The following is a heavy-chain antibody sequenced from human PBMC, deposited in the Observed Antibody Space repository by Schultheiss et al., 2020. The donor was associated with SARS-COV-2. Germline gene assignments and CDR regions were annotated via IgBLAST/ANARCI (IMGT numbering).Heavy chain of an antibody. CDR2: INPNSGGT. CDR3: ASWSSGYPTYYYGLDV. V-gene: IGHV1-2*02. CDR1: GYTFTGYY. Sequence: ASVKVSCKASGYTFTGYYMHWVRQAPGQGLEWMGWINPNSGGTNYAQKFQGRVTMTRDTSTSTVYMELSSLRSEDTAVYFCASWSSGYPTYYYGLDVWGKGTTVTVSS. J-gene: IGHJ6*04. D-gene: IGHD3-22*01.